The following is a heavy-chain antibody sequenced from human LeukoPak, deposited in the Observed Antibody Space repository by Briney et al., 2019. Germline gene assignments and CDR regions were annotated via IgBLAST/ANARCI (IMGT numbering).Heavy chain of an antibody. V-gene: IGHV3-66*01. D-gene: IGHD3-10*01. CDR2: IYSGGST. CDR1: GFTVSSNY. J-gene: IGHJ4*02. CDR3: ARGQWFRAF. Sequence: RAGGSLRLSCAASGFTVSSNYMSWVRQAPGKGLEWVSVIYSGGSTYYADSVKGRFSISRDISKNTLSLQMNSLRAEDTAVYYCARGQWFRAFWSRGTPVTVSS.